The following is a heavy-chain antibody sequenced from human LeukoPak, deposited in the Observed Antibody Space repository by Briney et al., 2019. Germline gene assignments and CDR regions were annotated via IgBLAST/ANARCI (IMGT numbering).Heavy chain of an antibody. CDR1: GFTFSSYG. Sequence: GGSLRLSCAASGFTFSSYGMHWVRQAPGKGLEWVAFIRYDGSNKYYADSVKGRFTISRDNSKNTLYLQMNSLRAEDTAVYYCAKDEIAAAAVPYYFDYWGQGTLVTVSS. V-gene: IGHV3-30*02. J-gene: IGHJ4*02. D-gene: IGHD6-13*01. CDR2: IRYDGSNK. CDR3: AKDEIAAAAVPYYFDY.